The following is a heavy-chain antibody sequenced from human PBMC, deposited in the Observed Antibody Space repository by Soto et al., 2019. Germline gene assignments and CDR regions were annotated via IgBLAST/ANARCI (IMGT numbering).Heavy chain of an antibody. D-gene: IGHD6-19*01. CDR1: GFTFSSYG. CDR3: AKVLYSSGWTDYYYYYGMDV. Sequence: QVQLVESGGGVVQPGRSLRLSCAASGFTFSSYGMHWVRQAPGKGLEWVAVISYDGSNKYYADSVKGRFTISRDNSKNTLYLQMNSLRAEDTAVYYCAKVLYSSGWTDYYYYYGMDVWGQGTTVTVSS. J-gene: IGHJ6*02. V-gene: IGHV3-30*18. CDR2: ISYDGSNK.